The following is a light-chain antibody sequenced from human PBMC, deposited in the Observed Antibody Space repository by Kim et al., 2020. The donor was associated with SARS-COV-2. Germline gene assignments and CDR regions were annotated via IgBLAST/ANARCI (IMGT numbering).Light chain of an antibody. CDR3: QQYATAPLT. V-gene: IGKV3-20*01. Sequence: SPGERPPRACRARQSIRNNDLAWYQHKPGQAPRRLIYAASSRATGIPDRFSGSGSGTDFTLTISRLEPESFAGYYCQQYATAPLTCGQGTRLEIK. CDR1: QSIRNND. CDR2: AAS. J-gene: IGKJ5*01.